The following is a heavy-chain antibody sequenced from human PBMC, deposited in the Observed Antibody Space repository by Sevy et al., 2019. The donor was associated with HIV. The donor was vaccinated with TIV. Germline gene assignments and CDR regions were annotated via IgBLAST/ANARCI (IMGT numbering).Heavy chain of an antibody. J-gene: IGHJ3*02. CDR3: AGGRYDSSGSFDAFDI. V-gene: IGHV3-23*01. Sequence: GGSLRLSCAASGFTFRSYAMNWVRQAPGKGLEWVSTIYGSGGTTYYADSVKGRFTISRDNSENPLYLQMNSLRAEDTAVYFCAGGRYDSSGSFDAFDIWGQGTMVTVSS. CDR2: IYGSGGTT. CDR1: GFTFRSYA. D-gene: IGHD3-22*01.